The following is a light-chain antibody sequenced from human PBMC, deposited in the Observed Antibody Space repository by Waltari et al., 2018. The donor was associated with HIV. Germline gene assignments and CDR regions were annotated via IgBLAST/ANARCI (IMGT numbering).Light chain of an antibody. Sequence: EIVLTQSPDFQSVTPKEKITITCRASQSIGSSLHWYQQKPDQSPKLLIKYASQSISGVPSRFSGSGSGTDFTLTISRLEPEDFAVYYCQHYGSSPWTFGQGTKVEIK. CDR2: YAS. CDR1: QSIGSS. CDR3: QHYGSSPWT. V-gene: IGKV6D-21*02. J-gene: IGKJ1*01.